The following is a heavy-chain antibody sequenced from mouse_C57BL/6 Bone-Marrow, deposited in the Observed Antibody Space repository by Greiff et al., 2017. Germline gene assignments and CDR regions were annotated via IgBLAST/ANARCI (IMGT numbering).Heavy chain of an antibody. Sequence: EVMLVESGGGLVKPGGSLKLSCAASGFTFSSYAMSWVRQTPEKRLAWVATISDGGSYTYYPDNVKGRFTISRDNAKNNLYLQMSHLKSEDTAMYYCAREGIYDDYDGGYYYAMDYWGQGTSVSVSS. J-gene: IGHJ4*01. CDR1: GFTFSSYA. V-gene: IGHV5-4*01. CDR3: AREGIYDDYDGGYYYAMDY. CDR2: ISDGGSYT. D-gene: IGHD2-4*01.